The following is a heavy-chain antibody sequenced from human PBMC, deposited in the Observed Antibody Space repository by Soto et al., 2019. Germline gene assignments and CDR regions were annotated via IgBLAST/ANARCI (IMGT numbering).Heavy chain of an antibody. CDR1: GFPFSSYW. V-gene: IGHV3-74*01. D-gene: IGHD6-13*01. J-gene: IGHJ6*02. CDR2: INSDGSST. CDR3: ARDLEQQLPHPYYGMDV. Sequence: PGGSLRLSCAASGFPFSSYWMHWVRQAPGKGLVWVSRINSDGSSTSYADSVKGRFTISRDNAKNTLYLQMNSLRAEDTAVYYCARDLEQQLPHPYYGMDVWGQGTTVTVSS.